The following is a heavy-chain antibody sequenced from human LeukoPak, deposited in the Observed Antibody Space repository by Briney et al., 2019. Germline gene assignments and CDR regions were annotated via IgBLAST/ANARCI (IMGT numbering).Heavy chain of an antibody. J-gene: IGHJ6*02. CDR3: ARPGQLGTLYYGMDV. D-gene: IGHD3-16*01. CDR1: GESFSGYQ. V-gene: IGHV4-34*01. CDR2: INHGGST. Sequence: PSETLSLTCAVYGESFSGYQWNWIRQPPGKGLEWIGEINHGGSTNYNPSLKSRVTLSVDTSKNQSSLKLSSVTAADTAVYYCARPGQLGTLYYGMDVWGQGTTVTVS.